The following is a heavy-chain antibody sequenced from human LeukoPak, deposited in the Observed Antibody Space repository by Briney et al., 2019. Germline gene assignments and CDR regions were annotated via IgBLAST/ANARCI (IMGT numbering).Heavy chain of an antibody. CDR1: GGSISSSSYY. V-gene: IGHV4-39*01. D-gene: IGHD6-19*01. CDR3: ARQAHSSGRPSHFDY. CDR2: IYYSETT. Sequence: SETLSLTCTVSGGSISSSSYYWGWIRQSPGKGLEWIGSIYYSETTYYNPSLKSRVTISVDTSKNQFSLKLSFVTAADTAVYYCARQAHSSGRPSHFDYWGQGTLVTVSS. J-gene: IGHJ4*02.